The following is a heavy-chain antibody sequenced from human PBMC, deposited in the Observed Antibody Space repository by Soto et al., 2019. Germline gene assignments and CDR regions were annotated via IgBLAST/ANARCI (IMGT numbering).Heavy chain of an antibody. CDR2: ISGSGGST. CDR1: GFTFSRYA. J-gene: IGHJ3*02. Sequence: GGSLRLSCADSGFTFSRYAMSWVRLAPGKGLAWVSGISGSGGSTYYADSVKGRFTISRDNPKNTLYLQMNSLRAEDTAVYYCAKDPGYAPPLSAFVIWGQGTMVTVS. V-gene: IGHV3-23*01. D-gene: IGHD1-1*01. CDR3: AKDPGYAPPLSAFVI.